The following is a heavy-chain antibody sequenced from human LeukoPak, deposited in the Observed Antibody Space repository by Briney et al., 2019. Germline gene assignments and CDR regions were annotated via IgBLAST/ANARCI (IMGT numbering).Heavy chain of an antibody. CDR1: GGSISSYY. CDR3: ARAEWFGELSPFDI. Sequence: SETLSLTCTVSGGSISSYYRSWIRQPPGEGLEWIGYIYYSGSTNYNPSLKSRVTISVDTSKNQFSLKLSSVTAADTAVYYCARAEWFGELSPFDIWGQGTMVTVSS. D-gene: IGHD3-10*01. CDR2: IYYSGST. J-gene: IGHJ3*02. V-gene: IGHV4-59*01.